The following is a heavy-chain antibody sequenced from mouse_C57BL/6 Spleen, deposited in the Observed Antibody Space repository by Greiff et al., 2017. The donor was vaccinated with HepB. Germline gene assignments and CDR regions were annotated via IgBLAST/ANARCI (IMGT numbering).Heavy chain of an antibody. Sequence: QVQLKESGAELVKPGASVKMSCKASGYTFTSYWITWVKQRPGQGLEWIGDIYPGSGSTNYNEKFKSKATLTVDTSSSTAYMQLSSLTSEDSAVYYCARIYYGYDIGFAYWGQGTLVTVSA. CDR3: ARIYYGYDIGFAY. CDR2: IYPGSGST. CDR1: GYTFTSYW. V-gene: IGHV1-55*01. J-gene: IGHJ3*01. D-gene: IGHD2-2*01.